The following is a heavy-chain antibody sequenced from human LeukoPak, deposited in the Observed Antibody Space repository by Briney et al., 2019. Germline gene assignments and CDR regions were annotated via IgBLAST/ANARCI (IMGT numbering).Heavy chain of an antibody. J-gene: IGHJ5*02. CDR3: ARDPVVKDVLTGCVGWFDP. CDR2: SNPNSGST. V-gene: IGHV1-2*02. D-gene: IGHD3-9*01. Sequence: ASVKVCCKAAGSTFTVYYMDWMRQAPGQGLEWRGWSNPNSGSTNYAQTFQGRVTMTRETSISTAYMELSRLRSDDTAVYYCARDPVVKDVLTGCVGWFDPWGQGTLVTVSS. CDR1: GSTFTVYY.